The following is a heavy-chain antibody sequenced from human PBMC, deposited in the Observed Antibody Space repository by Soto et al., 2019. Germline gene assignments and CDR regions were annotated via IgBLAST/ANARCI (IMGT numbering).Heavy chain of an antibody. CDR1: GYTFTSYY. D-gene: IGHD6-13*01. J-gene: IGHJ6*02. V-gene: IGHV1-46*03. CDR3: ARALTSGIYYYYGMDV. CDR2: INPSGGST. Sequence: ASVKVSCKASGYTFTSYYMHWVRQAPGQGLEWMGIINPSGGSTSYAQKFQGRVTMTRDTSTSTVYMELSSLRSEDTAVYYCARALTSGIYYYYGMDVWGQGTTVTVSS.